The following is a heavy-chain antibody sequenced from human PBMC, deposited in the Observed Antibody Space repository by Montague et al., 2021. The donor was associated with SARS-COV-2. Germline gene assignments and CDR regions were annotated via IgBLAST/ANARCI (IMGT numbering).Heavy chain of an antibody. CDR2: IYYSGST. Sequence: SETLSLTCTVSAGSISSSSYYWAWIRQPPGKGLEWIGSIYYSGSTYYNPSLKSRVTISVGTSKNQFSLKLSSATAADTAVYYCARVGRQQLVRLSGMDVWGQGTTVTVSS. D-gene: IGHD6-13*01. V-gene: IGHV4-39*07. CDR3: ARVGRQQLVRLSGMDV. CDR1: AGSISSSSYY. J-gene: IGHJ6*02.